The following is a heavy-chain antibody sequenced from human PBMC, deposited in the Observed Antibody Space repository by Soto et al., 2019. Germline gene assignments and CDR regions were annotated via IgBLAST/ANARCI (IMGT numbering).Heavy chain of an antibody. CDR3: ARHPSALYYYYMDV. CDR1: GGSISSSSYC. CDR2: IYYSGNT. Sequence: QLQLQESGPGLVKPSETLSLICIVSGGSISSSSYCWGWIRQPPGKGLEWIGSIYYSGNTYYNPSRRSRVTISVDTSKNQFSLKLSSVTAADTAVYYCARHPSALYYYYMDVWGKGTTVTVSS. D-gene: IGHD2-2*01. V-gene: IGHV4-39*01. J-gene: IGHJ6*03.